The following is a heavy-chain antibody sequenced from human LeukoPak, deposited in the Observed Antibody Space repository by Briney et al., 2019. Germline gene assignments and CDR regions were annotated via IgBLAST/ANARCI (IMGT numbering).Heavy chain of an antibody. J-gene: IGHJ5*02. Sequence: SETLSLTCTVSGGSISSGGYYWGWIRQHPGKGLEWIGYIYYSGSTYYNPSLKSRVTISVDTSKNQFSLKLSSVTAADTAVYYCARAPLTYYYGSGSYSHGTEFDPWGQGTLVTVSS. CDR3: ARAPLTYYYGSGSYSHGTEFDP. V-gene: IGHV4-31*03. D-gene: IGHD3-10*01. CDR1: GGSISSGGYY. CDR2: IYYSGST.